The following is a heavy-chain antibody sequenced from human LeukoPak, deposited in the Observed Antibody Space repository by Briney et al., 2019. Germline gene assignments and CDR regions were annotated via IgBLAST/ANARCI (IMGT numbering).Heavy chain of an antibody. Sequence: ASVKVSRKASGYTFTSYGISWVRQASGQGLEWMGWISAYNSNTNYAQKLQGRVTMTTDTSTSTAYMELRSLRSDDTAVYYCAREYDFWSGSPLRDYYGMDVWGQGTTVTVSS. CDR1: GYTFTSYG. V-gene: IGHV1-18*01. CDR3: AREYDFWSGSPLRDYYGMDV. CDR2: ISAYNSNT. D-gene: IGHD3-3*01. J-gene: IGHJ6*02.